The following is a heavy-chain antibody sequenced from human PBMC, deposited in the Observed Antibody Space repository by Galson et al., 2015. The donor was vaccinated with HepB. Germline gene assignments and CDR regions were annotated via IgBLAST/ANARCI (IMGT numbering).Heavy chain of an antibody. Sequence: SLRLSCAASGFTFSSYAMHWVRQAPGKGLEYVSAISSNGGSTYYADSVKGRFTISRDNSKNTLYLQMSSLRAEDTAVYYCVKDLNAYCSSTSCSDYWGQGTLVTVSS. V-gene: IGHV3-64D*06. D-gene: IGHD2-2*01. CDR1: GFTFSSYA. CDR2: ISSNGGST. J-gene: IGHJ4*02. CDR3: VKDLNAYCSSTSCSDY.